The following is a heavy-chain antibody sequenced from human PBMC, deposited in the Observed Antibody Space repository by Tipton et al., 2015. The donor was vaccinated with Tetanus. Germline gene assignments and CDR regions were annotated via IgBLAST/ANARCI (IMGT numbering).Heavy chain of an antibody. V-gene: IGHV4-59*01. Sequence: TLSLTCTVSGGSISSYYWSWIRQPPGKGLEWIGYIYYSGSTNYNLYLKSRITISVDTSKNQFSLKLSSVTAADTAVYYCARGPWTVVADKGGAFNIWGQGTMVTVSS. CDR3: ARGPWTVVADKGGAFNI. CDR2: IYYSGST. J-gene: IGHJ3*02. CDR1: GGSISSYY. D-gene: IGHD5-12*01.